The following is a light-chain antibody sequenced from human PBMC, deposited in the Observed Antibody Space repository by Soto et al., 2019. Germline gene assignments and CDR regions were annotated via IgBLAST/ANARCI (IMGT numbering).Light chain of an antibody. J-gene: IGKJ1*01. V-gene: IGKV1-5*01. CDR2: DVS. CDR3: QHYKMYSPWT. CDR1: QSISTY. Sequence: DMRMPQSPSTVSSYVGDGVTITARASQSISTYVAWYQQRPGKAPMLLIYDVSRLQSGVPSRFSGSGSGTEFTLTISSLQPDDFATYYCQHYKMYSPWTFGQGTKV.